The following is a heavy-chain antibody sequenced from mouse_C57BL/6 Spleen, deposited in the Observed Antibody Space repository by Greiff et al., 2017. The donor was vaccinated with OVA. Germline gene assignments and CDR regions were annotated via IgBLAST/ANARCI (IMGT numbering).Heavy chain of an antibody. CDR1: GFTFSSYA. Sequence: DVKLVESGGGLVKPGGSLKLSCAASGFTFSSYAMSWVRQTPEKRLEWVATISDGGSYTYYPDNVKGRFTISRDNAKNNLYLQMSHLKSEDTAMYYCARDRGIYYDYDGVDYWGQGTTLTVSS. V-gene: IGHV5-4*01. D-gene: IGHD2-4*01. J-gene: IGHJ2*01. CDR2: ISDGGSYT. CDR3: ARDRGIYYDYDGVDY.